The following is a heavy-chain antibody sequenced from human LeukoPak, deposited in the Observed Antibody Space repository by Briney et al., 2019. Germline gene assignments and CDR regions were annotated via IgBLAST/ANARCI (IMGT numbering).Heavy chain of an antibody. CDR2: MNPNSGNI. J-gene: IGHJ4*02. CDR1: GYTFINYD. D-gene: IGHD3-9*01. V-gene: IGHV1-8*01. Sequence: ASVKGSCQASGYTFINYDINWVGQAPGQGLEWVGWMNPNSGNIGFAQKFQGRATMTRNTPISTAYMELSSLRSEDTAVYYCARREYDILTGYSSFDYWGQGTLVTVSS. CDR3: ARREYDILTGYSSFDY.